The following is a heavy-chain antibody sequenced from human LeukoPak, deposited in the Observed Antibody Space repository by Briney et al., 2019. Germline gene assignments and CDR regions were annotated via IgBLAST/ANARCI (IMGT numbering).Heavy chain of an antibody. D-gene: IGHD4-17*01. CDR3: ARFSYGDYVA. J-gene: IGHJ5*02. Sequence: GGSLRLSCAASGFVFSSYTMNWVRQAPGKGLEWVAFIRHDESVKHYAESVKGRFTISRDNFKKTLSLQMNSLRPDDTALYYCARFSYGDYVAWGQGTLVIVSS. CDR2: IRHDESVK. V-gene: IGHV3-30*04. CDR1: GFVFSSYT.